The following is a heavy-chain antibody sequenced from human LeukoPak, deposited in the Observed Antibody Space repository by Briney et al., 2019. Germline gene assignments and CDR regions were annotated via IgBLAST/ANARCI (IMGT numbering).Heavy chain of an antibody. D-gene: IGHD3-22*01. J-gene: IGHJ4*02. CDR1: GYTFTGYY. CDR3: ARDHPGGDYYGSSGYYYCYDY. Sequence: ASVKVSCKASGYTFTGYYMHWVRQAPGQGLEWMGRINPNSGGTNYAQKFQGRVTMTRDTSISTAYMELSRLRSDDTAVYYCARDHPGGDYYGSSGYYYCYDYWGQGTLVTVSS. V-gene: IGHV1-2*06. CDR2: INPNSGGT.